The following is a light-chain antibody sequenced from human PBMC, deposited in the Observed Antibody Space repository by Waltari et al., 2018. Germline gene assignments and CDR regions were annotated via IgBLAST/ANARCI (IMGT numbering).Light chain of an antibody. CDR1: NIGSKS. Sequence: SDVLTQTPSVSVAPGTTATITCGRQNIGSKSVHWYQQKAGQAPVLVIDYNDDRPSGIPARFTGSNSGNTATLTSRRVEAGDEADYYCQVWDDSTAQGVFGGGTTLTVL. CDR2: YND. J-gene: IGLJ3*02. CDR3: QVWDDSTAQGV. V-gene: IGLV3-21*04.